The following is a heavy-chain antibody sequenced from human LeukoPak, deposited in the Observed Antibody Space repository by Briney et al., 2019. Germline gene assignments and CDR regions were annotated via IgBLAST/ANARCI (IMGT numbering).Heavy chain of an antibody. CDR2: ISYDGSNK. V-gene: IGHV3-30*04. CDR1: GFTFSSYA. D-gene: IGHD5-18*01. CDR3: AREPCGYSYGSFDY. Sequence: GRSLRLSCAASGFTFSSYAMHWVRQAPGKGLEWVAVISYDGSNKYYADSVKGRFTISRDNSKNTLYLQMNSLRAEDTAVYYCAREPCGYSYGSFDYWGQGTLVTVSS. J-gene: IGHJ4*02.